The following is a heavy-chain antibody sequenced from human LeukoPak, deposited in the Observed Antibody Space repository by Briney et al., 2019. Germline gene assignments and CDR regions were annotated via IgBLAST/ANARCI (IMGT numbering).Heavy chain of an antibody. CDR3: ARDLLWFGELENYYYGMDV. V-gene: IGHV4-61*02. Sequence: SQTLSLTGTVSGVSISSGSYYWRWIRQPAGKGLEWIGRIYTSGSTNYNPSLKSRFTISVDTSKNQFSLKLSSVTAADTAVYYCARDLLWFGELENYYYGMDVWGQGTTVTVSS. D-gene: IGHD3-10*01. J-gene: IGHJ6*02. CDR2: IYTSGST. CDR1: GVSISSGSYY.